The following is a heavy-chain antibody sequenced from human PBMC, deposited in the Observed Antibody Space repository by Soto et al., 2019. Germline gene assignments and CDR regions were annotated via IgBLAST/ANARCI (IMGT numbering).Heavy chain of an antibody. J-gene: IGHJ4*02. V-gene: IGHV3-33*01. CDR2: IWYDGSNK. CDR1: GFTFSSYG. Sequence: GGSLRLSCAASGFTFSSYGMHWVRQAPGKGLEWVAVIWYDGSNKYYADSVKGRFTISRDNSKNTLYLQMNSLRAEDTAVYYCARGDPTMITFGGVNYSGQGTLVTVSS. D-gene: IGHD3-16*01. CDR3: ARGDPTMITFGGVNY.